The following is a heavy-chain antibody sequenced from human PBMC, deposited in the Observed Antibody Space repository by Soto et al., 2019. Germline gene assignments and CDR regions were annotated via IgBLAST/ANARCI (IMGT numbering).Heavy chain of an antibody. D-gene: IGHD4-17*01. V-gene: IGHV1-69*13. CDR2: IIPIPGTA. Sequence: ASVKVSCKASGGTFVSYAISWVRQAPGQGLEWMGGIIPIPGTANYAQKFQGRVTIAADESTSTAYMELSSVTAADTAVYYCARQDYGDYESAFDIWGQGTMVTVSS. CDR1: GGTFVSYA. J-gene: IGHJ3*02. CDR3: ARQDYGDYESAFDI.